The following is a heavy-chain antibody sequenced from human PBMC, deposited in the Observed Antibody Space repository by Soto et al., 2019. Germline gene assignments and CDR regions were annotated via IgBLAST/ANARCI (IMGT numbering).Heavy chain of an antibody. CDR2: IYYSGST. CDR1: GGSISSSSYY. CDR3: ARQTYYYGSGAKQADY. J-gene: IGHJ4*02. D-gene: IGHD3-10*01. Sequence: QLQLQESGPGLVKPSETLSLTCTVSGGSISSSSYYWGWIRQPPGKGLEWIGSIYYSGSTYYNPSLKSRVTISVDTSKNQFSLKLSSVTAADTAVYYCARQTYYYGSGAKQADYWGQGTLVTVSS. V-gene: IGHV4-39*01.